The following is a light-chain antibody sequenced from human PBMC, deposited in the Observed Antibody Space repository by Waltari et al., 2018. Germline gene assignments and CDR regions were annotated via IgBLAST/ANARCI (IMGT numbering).Light chain of an antibody. CDR1: AARNKY. CDR2: KDT. Sequence: SYELTQPPSVSVSPGQPARNTCSGDAARNKYTFWYQQKTGPAPVLIIQKDTERPSGIPERFSGSSSGSTATLTISGVHADDEADYYCQSSDSSTNLFGGGTKLTVL. J-gene: IGLJ2*01. V-gene: IGLV3-25*03. CDR3: QSSDSSTNL.